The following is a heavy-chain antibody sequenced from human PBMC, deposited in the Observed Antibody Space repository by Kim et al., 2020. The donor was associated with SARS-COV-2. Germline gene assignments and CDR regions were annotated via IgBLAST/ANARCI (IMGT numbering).Heavy chain of an antibody. Sequence: PSLKRRVTMSVDTSKNQFSLKLSSVTAADTAVYYCARDGYSSSSGWFDPWGQGTLVTVSS. D-gene: IGHD6-6*01. J-gene: IGHJ5*02. CDR3: ARDGYSSSSGWFDP. V-gene: IGHV4-4*07.